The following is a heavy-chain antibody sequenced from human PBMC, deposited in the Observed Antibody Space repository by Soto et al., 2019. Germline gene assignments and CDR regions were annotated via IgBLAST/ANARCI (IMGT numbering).Heavy chain of an antibody. Sequence: ASVKASCKASGYTFTSYDMNWVRQATGQGLEWMGWMNPNSGNTAYAQKFQGRVTMTRNTSISTAYMELSSLRSEDTAVYYCARTLDGENFDYWGQGTLVTFSS. J-gene: IGHJ4*02. V-gene: IGHV1-8*01. CDR1: GYTFTSYD. CDR3: ARTLDGENFDY. CDR2: MNPNSGNT.